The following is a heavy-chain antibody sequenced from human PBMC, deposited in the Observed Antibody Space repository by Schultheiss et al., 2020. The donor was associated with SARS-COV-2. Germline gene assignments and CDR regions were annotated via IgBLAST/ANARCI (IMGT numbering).Heavy chain of an antibody. V-gene: IGHV1-18*01. D-gene: IGHD6-6*01. Sequence: ASVKVSCKASGYTFNSYGISWVRQGPGQGLEWMGWISAYNGHTNYAQKLQGRVTMTTDTSTSTAYMELRSLRSDDTAVDYCARAPREAVAARPFYYYYMDFWGKGTTVTVSS. J-gene: IGHJ6*03. CDR3: ARAPREAVAARPFYYYYMDF. CDR1: GYTFNSYG. CDR2: ISAYNGHT.